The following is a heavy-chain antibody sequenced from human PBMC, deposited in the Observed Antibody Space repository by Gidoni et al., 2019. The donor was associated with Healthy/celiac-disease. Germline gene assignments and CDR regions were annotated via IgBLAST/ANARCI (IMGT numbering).Heavy chain of an antibody. V-gene: IGHV4-4*02. J-gene: IGHJ3*02. Sequence: QVQLQESGPGLVKPSGPLSLTCAVSGASSCCYNWGRWVRHPPGKGLEWIGEIYHSGGTNYSPSLKSRVTISVDKSKNQFSLNLRFVTAADTAVYYCARDGRGYCSGGSCSVGAFDIWGQGTMVTVSS. CDR1: GASSCCYNW. CDR2: IYHSGGT. CDR3: ARDGRGYCSGGSCSVGAFDI. D-gene: IGHD2-15*01.